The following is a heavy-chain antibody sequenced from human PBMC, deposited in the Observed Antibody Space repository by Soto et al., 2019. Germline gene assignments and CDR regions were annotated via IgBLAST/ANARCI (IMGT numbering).Heavy chain of an antibody. CDR3: AREEYYYDSSGYHRDAFDI. V-gene: IGHV4-31*03. Sequence: QVQLQESGPGLVKPSQTLSLTCTVSGGSISSGGYYWSWIRQHPGKGLEWIGYIYYSGSTYYNPSRKSRVTISVDTSKNQLSLKLSSVTAADTAVYYCAREEYYYDSSGYHRDAFDIWGQGTMVTVSS. D-gene: IGHD3-22*01. CDR1: GGSISSGGYY. CDR2: IYYSGST. J-gene: IGHJ3*02.